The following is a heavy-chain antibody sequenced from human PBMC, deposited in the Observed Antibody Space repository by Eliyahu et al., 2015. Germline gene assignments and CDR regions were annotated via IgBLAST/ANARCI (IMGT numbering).Heavy chain of an antibody. D-gene: IGHD6-13*01. CDR2: ISYDGSNK. CDR1: GFTFSSYG. CDR3: ARDIGRTAAASDY. Sequence: QVQLVESGGGVVQPGRSLRLSCAASGFTFSSYGMHWVRQAPGKGLEWVAVISYDGSNKYYADSVKGRFTISRDNSKNTLYLQMNSLRAEDTAVYYCARDIGRTAAASDYWGQGTLVTVSS. V-gene: IGHV3-30*03. J-gene: IGHJ4*02.